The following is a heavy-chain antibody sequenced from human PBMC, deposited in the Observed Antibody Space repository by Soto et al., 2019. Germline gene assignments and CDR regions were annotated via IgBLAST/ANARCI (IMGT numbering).Heavy chain of an antibody. CDR3: ARMDYGDYLFDY. CDR2: INAGNGNT. J-gene: IGHJ4*02. Sequence: ASVKVSCKASGYTFTSYAMHWVRQAPGQRLEWMGWINAGNGNTKYSQKFQGRVAITRDTSASTAYMELSSLRSEDTAVYYCARMDYGDYLFDYWGQGTLVTVSS. V-gene: IGHV1-3*01. CDR1: GYTFTSYA. D-gene: IGHD4-17*01.